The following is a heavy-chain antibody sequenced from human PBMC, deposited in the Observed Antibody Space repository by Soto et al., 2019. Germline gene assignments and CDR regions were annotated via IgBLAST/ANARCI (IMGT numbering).Heavy chain of an antibody. D-gene: IGHD3-10*01. CDR2: IGHSGST. Sequence: SETLSLTCAVFGGSFSGYFWSWVRQPPGRGLDWIGEIGHSGSTNYNPSLKSRVTISIDTSKNQFSLKLSSVTAADTAVYYCARGRHFYGIDFWGQGALVTVSS. V-gene: IGHV4-34*01. CDR1: GGSFSGYF. CDR3: ARGRHFYGIDF. J-gene: IGHJ4*02.